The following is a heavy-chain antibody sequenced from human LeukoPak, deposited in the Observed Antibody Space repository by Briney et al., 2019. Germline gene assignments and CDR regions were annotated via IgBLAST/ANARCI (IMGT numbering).Heavy chain of an antibody. J-gene: IGHJ4*02. V-gene: IGHV3-53*01. D-gene: IGHD3-10*01. CDR1: GFTVSSNY. CDR3: AREYGSGTGDY. Sequence: GGSLRLSCAASGFTVSSNYMSWASQAPGKRLEWVSVIYSGGSTYYADSVKGRFTISRDNSKNTLYLQMNSLRAEDTAVYYCAREYGSGTGDYWGQGTLVTVSS. CDR2: IYSGGST.